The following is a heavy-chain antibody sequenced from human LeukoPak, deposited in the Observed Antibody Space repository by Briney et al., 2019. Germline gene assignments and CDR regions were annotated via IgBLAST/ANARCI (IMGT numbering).Heavy chain of an antibody. CDR3: TTDEDYYDSSGLSFDY. J-gene: IGHJ4*02. CDR1: GFNFSNPW. Sequence: GVSLRLFCAASGFNFSNPWMSWVRQASGKALEWVVSIKSKHDGGTTDYAAPMKGRFTISRDDSKNTLYLQMNSLKTEDTAVYYCTTDEDYYDSSGLSFDYWGQGTLVTVSS. D-gene: IGHD3-22*01. CDR2: IKSKHDGGTT. V-gene: IGHV3-15*01.